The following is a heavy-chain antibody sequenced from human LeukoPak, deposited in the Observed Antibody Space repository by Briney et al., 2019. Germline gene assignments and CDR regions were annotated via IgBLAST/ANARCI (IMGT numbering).Heavy chain of an antibody. CDR1: GGSISSGGYY. CDR2: IYYRGKT. V-gene: IGHV4-39*01. D-gene: IGHD1/OR15-1a*01. J-gene: IGHJ6*02. CDR3: ARSEQPNYYYGVGV. Sequence: PSETLSLTCTVSGGSISSGGYYWSWIRQPPGKGLEWIGNIYYRGKTYYNPSLKSRVTISVDTSKNRFSLNLSSVTAADTAVYYCARSEQPNYYYGVGVWGQGTTVTVSS.